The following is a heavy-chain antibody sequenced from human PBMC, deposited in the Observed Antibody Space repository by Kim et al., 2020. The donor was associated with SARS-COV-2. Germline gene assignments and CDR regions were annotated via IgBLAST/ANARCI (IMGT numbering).Heavy chain of an antibody. Sequence: GSTNSNPALKSRVTISVDTSKNQFSLKLSSVTAADTAVYYCARGPDAFDIWGQGTMVTVSS. CDR2: GST. V-gene: IGHV4-59*09. J-gene: IGHJ3*02. CDR3: ARGPDAFDI.